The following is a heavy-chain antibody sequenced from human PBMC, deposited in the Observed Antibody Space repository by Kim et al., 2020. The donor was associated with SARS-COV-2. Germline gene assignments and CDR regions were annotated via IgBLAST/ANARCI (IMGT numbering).Heavy chain of an antibody. D-gene: IGHD1-26*01. CDR3: ARDRMRSSGTYYEWDY. Sequence: ASVKVSCKTSGYTFTSYGISWVRQAPGQGLEWMGWISGYNGNTNYVQKLQGRVIMTTDTSTSTAYMELGSLRSDDTAVYYCARDRMRSSGTYYEWDYWGQGTLVTVSS. V-gene: IGHV1-18*04. CDR1: GYTFTSYG. CDR2: ISGYNGNT. J-gene: IGHJ4*02.